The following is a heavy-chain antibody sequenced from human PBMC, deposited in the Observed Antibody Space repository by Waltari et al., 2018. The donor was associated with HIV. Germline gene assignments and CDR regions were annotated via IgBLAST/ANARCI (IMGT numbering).Heavy chain of an antibody. CDR3: VIGGYYYDISGYYHY. Sequence: QVQLLESGRGVVQPGRSLRPPCAASGFPFSNFAMHWVRHVPGKGLEGESLRCYDGENKYYADSGKGRFTISRDNSKNTLYLQMNSLRVEDTAVYYCVIGGYYYDISGYYHYWGQVTLVTVSS. CDR1: GFPFSNFA. J-gene: IGHJ4*02. D-gene: IGHD3-22*01. CDR2: RCYDGENK. V-gene: IGHV3-33*01.